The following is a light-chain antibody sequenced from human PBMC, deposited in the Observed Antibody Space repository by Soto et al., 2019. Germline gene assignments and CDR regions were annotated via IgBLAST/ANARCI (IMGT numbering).Light chain of an antibody. CDR2: RNN. Sequence: QSVLTQPPSASGTPGQRVTISCSGSSSNIGSNYVYWYQQLPGTAPKLLIYRNNQRPSGVPDRFSGSKSGTSASLAISGLRSEDEADYYCAEWEDSRSGQVCGTGTRSPS. J-gene: IGLJ1*01. CDR3: AEWEDSRSGQV. CDR1: SSNIGSNY. V-gene: IGLV1-47*01.